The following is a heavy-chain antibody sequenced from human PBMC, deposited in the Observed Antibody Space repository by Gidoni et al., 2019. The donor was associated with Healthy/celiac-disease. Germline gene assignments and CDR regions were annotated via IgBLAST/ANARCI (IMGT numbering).Heavy chain of an antibody. J-gene: IGHJ4*02. V-gene: IGHV3-23*01. CDR1: GFTFSSYA. D-gene: IGHD6-19*01. CDR2: ISGSGGST. CDR3: ALMGGGRSFDY. Sequence: EVQLLESGGGLVQPGGSLRLSCAASGFTFSSYAMRWVRQAPGKGLAWVSAISGSGGSTYYADSVKGRFTISRDNSKNTLYLQMNSLRAEDTAVYYCALMGGGRSFDYWGQGTLVTVSS.